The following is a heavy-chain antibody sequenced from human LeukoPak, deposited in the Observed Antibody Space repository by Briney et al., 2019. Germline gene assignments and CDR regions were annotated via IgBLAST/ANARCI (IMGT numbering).Heavy chain of an antibody. Sequence: PGGSLRLSCAASGFTFSRYWMYCVRQAPGTGLVWVSRISSDGSATTYADSVKGRFIISRDNAKNTLYLQMSSLRVEDTAVYYCARGDVVATSGPFDYWGQGTLVTVSP. CDR2: ISSDGSAT. CDR3: ARGDVVATSGPFDY. D-gene: IGHD5-12*01. J-gene: IGHJ4*02. V-gene: IGHV3-74*01. CDR1: GFTFSRYW.